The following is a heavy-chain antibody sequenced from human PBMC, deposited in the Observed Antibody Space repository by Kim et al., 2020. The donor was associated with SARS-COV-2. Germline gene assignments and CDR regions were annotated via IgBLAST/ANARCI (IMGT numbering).Heavy chain of an antibody. J-gene: IGHJ4*02. Sequence: VKGLFNISRDNSQNALYLQMNSLRAEDTAVYYCAKVVVVPAARGGGYFDYWGQGTLVTVSS. D-gene: IGHD2-2*01. CDR3: AKVVVVPAARGGGYFDY. V-gene: IGHV3-23*03.